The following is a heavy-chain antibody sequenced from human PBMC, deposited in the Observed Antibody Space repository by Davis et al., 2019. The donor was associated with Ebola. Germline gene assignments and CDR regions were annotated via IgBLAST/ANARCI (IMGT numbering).Heavy chain of an antibody. J-gene: IGHJ2*01. V-gene: IGHV4-59*01. D-gene: IGHD7-27*01. CDR2: IYYSGST. CDR3: ARAQTGYWYFDL. CDR1: GGSFSGYY. Sequence: PSETLSLTCAVYGGSFSGYYWSWIRQPPGKGLEWIGYIYYSGSTNYNPSLKSRVTISVDTSKNQFSLKLSSVTAADTAVYYCARAQTGYWYFDLWGRGTLVTVSS.